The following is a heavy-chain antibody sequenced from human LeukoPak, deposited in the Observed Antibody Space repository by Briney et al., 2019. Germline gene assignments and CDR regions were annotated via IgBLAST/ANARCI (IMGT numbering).Heavy chain of an antibody. CDR1: EFTFSSYW. CDR2: INQDGSKK. D-gene: IGHD6-13*01. V-gene: IGHV3-7*01. CDR3: AGSWSPYDAFDI. Sequence: GGSLRLSCAASEFTFSSYWMIWVRQAPGKGLEWVANINQDGSKKYYVDSVKGRFTISRDNAKNSLYLQMNSLRAEDTAVYYCAGSWSPYDAFDIWGQGTMVTVSS. J-gene: IGHJ3*02.